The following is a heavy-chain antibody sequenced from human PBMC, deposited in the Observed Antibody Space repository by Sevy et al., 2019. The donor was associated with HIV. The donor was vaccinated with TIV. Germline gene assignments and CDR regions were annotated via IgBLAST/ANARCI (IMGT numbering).Heavy chain of an antibody. D-gene: IGHD2-15*01. J-gene: IGHJ4*02. Sequence: GGSLRLSCAASGFTVSSNYMNWVRQAPGKGLEWVSIIYSNGNTYYADSVKGRFTISRDNSKNTLSLQMNALRAEDTAMYYCARGYCSGGACYPGYSDSWGQGTLVTVCS. CDR2: IYSNGNT. CDR3: ARGYCSGGACYPGYSDS. V-gene: IGHV3-66*01. CDR1: GFTVSSNY.